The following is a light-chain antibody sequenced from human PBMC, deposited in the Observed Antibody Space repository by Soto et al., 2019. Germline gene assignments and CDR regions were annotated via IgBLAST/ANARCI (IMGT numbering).Light chain of an antibody. CDR2: DAS. V-gene: IGKV3D-20*02. CDR3: QQRHMWPIT. J-gene: IGKJ5*01. CDR1: QTVRNNY. Sequence: EVVLTQSPGTLSLSPGERATLSCRASQTVRNNYLAWYQQKPGQAPRLLIYDASNRATGIPARFSGSGSGTDFTLTISSLEPEDSAVYYCQQRHMWPITFGQGTRLEI.